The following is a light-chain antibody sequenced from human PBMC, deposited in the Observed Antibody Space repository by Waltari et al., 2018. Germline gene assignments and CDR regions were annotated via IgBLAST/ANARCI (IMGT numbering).Light chain of an antibody. V-gene: IGLV2-8*01. CDR1: SRYIGGYNF. Sequence: QSALTHPPSASGSLGQSVTISCTGTSRYIGGYNFFSWYQQYPGNAPKLIIFEVTKRPSGVHDRFSGSKSGNTASLTVAGLQAEDEADYYCSSYGGSNDVIFGGGTKITVL. CDR3: SSYGGSNDVI. CDR2: EVT. J-gene: IGLJ2*01.